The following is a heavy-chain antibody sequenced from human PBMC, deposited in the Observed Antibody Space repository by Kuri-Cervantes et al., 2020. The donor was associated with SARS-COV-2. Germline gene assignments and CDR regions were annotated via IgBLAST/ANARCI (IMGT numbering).Heavy chain of an antibody. Sequence: GSLRLSCTVSGGSISSSSYYWGWIRQPPGKGLEWIGSIYYSGSTYYNPSLKSRVTISVDTFKNQFSLKLSSVTAADTAVYYCARHELAITMIVVVPRSWFDPWGQGTLVTVSS. CDR3: ARHELAITMIVVVPRSWFDP. D-gene: IGHD3-22*01. CDR1: GGSISSSSYY. J-gene: IGHJ5*02. CDR2: IYYSGST. V-gene: IGHV4-39*01.